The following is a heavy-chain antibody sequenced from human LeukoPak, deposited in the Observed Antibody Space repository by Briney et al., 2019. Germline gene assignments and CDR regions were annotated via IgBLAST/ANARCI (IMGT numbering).Heavy chain of an antibody. Sequence: GVSLRLSCAASGFSFSSDELNWVRQAPGKGLEWLSYISTSGINTYYADSVKGRFTISRDNAKNSLYLQMSSLRAEDTAVYYCARDRTMVRGLANYFYGMDVWGQGTTVIVSS. V-gene: IGHV3-48*03. CDR2: ISTSGINT. CDR1: GFSFSSDE. CDR3: ARDRTMVRGLANYFYGMDV. J-gene: IGHJ6*02. D-gene: IGHD3-10*01.